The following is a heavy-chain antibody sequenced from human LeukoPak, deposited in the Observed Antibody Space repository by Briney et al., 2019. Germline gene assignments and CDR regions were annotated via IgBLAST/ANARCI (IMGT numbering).Heavy chain of an antibody. CDR1: GFTFSNYA. J-gene: IGHJ5*01. Sequence: PGGSLRLSCAASGFTFSNYALHWVRQAPGKRLEYVSSINSNGGSTFYADSVKDRFTISRDNSKNTLYLQMGSLRAEDMAICYCARVYGSGWYDCWGQGTLVTVSS. CDR2: INSNGGST. D-gene: IGHD6-19*01. V-gene: IGHV3-64*02. CDR3: ARVYGSGWYDC.